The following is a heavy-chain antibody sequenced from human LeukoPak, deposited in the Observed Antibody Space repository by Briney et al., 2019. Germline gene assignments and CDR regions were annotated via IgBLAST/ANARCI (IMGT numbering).Heavy chain of an antibody. CDR3: ARGVYIAAAQYGY. CDR1: GGSVSSYY. Sequence: SETLSLTCTVSGGSVSSYYWSWIRQPPGKGLEWIGYIHYSGTTNYNPALKSRVTISVDTSKNQFSLKLSSVTAADTAVYYCARGVYIAAAQYGYWGQGALVTVSS. CDR2: IHYSGTT. J-gene: IGHJ4*02. V-gene: IGHV4-59*02. D-gene: IGHD6-13*01.